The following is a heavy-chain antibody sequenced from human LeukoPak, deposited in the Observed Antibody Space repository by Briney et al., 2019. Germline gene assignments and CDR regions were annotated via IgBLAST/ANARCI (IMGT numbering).Heavy chain of an antibody. J-gene: IGHJ3*02. CDR3: ASPTRGWLRSRGAFDI. Sequence: SQTLSLTCAISGDSVSSNSAAWNWIRQSPSRGLEWLGRTYYRSKWYNDYAVSVKSRITINPDTSKNQFSLQLNSVTAADTAVYYCASPTRGWLRSRGAFDIWGQGTMVTVSS. CDR2: TYYRSKWYN. CDR1: GDSVSSNSAA. D-gene: IGHD5-12*01. V-gene: IGHV6-1*01.